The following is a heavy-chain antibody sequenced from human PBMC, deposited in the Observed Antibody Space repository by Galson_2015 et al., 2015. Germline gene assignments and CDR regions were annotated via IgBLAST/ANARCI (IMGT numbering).Heavy chain of an antibody. CDR2: INSDGSSI. Sequence: SLRLSCAASGFTFSTYWMHWVRQAPGRGLVWVSGINSDGSSITYADSVKGRFTISRDNAKNTLYLQMNSLRAEDTAVYYCARDPFDYWDQGTLVTVSS. CDR3: ARDPFDY. J-gene: IGHJ4*02. CDR1: GFTFSTYW. V-gene: IGHV3-74*01.